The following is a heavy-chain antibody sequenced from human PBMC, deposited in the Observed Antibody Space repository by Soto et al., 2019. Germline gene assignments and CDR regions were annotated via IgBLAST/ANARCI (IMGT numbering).Heavy chain of an antibody. Sequence: QVQLVESGGGVVQPGRSLSLSCAASGFTFSSYGMHWVRQAPGKGLEWVAVISYDGSNKYYADSVKGRFTISRDNSKNTLYLQMNSLRAEDTAVYYCAKDPGYSSGWYWDWGQGTLVTVSS. CDR2: ISYDGSNK. CDR3: AKDPGYSSGWYWD. V-gene: IGHV3-30*18. D-gene: IGHD6-19*01. J-gene: IGHJ4*02. CDR1: GFTFSSYG.